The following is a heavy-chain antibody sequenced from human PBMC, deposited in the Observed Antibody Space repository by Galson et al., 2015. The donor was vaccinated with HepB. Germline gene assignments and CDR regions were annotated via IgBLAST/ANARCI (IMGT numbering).Heavy chain of an antibody. CDR3: ASGFPYYGSGSTVDY. CDR2: IDPSDSYT. V-gene: IGHV5-10-1*01. J-gene: IGHJ4*02. CDR1: GYSFTSYW. D-gene: IGHD3-10*01. Sequence: QSGAEVKKPGESLRISCKGSGYSFTSYWISWVRQMPGKGLEWMGRIDPSDSYTNYSPSFQGHVTISADKSISTAYLQWSSLKASDTAMYYCASGFPYYGSGSTVDYWGQGTLVTVSS.